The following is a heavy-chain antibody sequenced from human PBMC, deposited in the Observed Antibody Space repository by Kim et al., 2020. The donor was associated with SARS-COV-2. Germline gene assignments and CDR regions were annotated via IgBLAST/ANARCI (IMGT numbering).Heavy chain of an antibody. D-gene: IGHD4-17*01. J-gene: IGHJ4*02. CDR3: TTTDYDGVNY. V-gene: IGHV3-15*01. Sequence: TKHSAAPLKGRFTISRDDSKNTLYLQMNSLKTEDTAVYYCTTTDYDGVNYWGQGTLVTVSS. CDR2: TK.